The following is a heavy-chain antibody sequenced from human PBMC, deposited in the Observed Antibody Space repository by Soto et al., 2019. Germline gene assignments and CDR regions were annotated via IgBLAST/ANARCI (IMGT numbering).Heavy chain of an antibody. CDR1: GFTFSSYS. CDR3: ASLLEQSSDY. CDR2: ISSSSSYI. V-gene: IGHV3-21*01. D-gene: IGHD2-2*01. J-gene: IGHJ4*02. Sequence: PVGSLRLSCAASGFTFSSYSMNWVRQAPGKGLEWVSSISSSSSYIYYADSVKGRFTISRDNAKNSLYLQMNSLRAEDTAVYYCASLLEQSSDYWGQGTLVTVSS.